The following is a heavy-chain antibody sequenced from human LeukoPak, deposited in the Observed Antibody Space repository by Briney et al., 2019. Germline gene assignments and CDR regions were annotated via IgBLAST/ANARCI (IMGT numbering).Heavy chain of an antibody. J-gene: IGHJ5*02. CDR3: ARQGSSSYLIPPRRNWFDP. CDR1: GYSFTSYW. Sequence: GESLKISCKGSGYSFTSYWIGWVRQMPGKGLEWMGIIYPGDSDTRYSPSFQGQVTISADKSISTAYLQWSSLKASDTAMYYCARQGSSSYLIPPRRNWFDPWGQGTLVTVSS. V-gene: IGHV5-51*01. CDR2: IYPGDSDT. D-gene: IGHD6-6*01.